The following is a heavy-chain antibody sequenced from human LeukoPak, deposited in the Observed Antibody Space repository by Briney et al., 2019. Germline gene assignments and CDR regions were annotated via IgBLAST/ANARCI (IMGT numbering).Heavy chain of an antibody. Sequence: GGSLRLSCAASGFSFNYYWMSWVRQAPGKGLEWVAKIKQDGSEKYYVDSVKGRFTISRDNAKNSLYLQMSSLRAEDTAVYYCARGYCSGGSCSKYDYWDQGTLVTVSS. V-gene: IGHV3-7*01. CDR1: GFSFNYYW. CDR2: IKQDGSEK. J-gene: IGHJ4*02. D-gene: IGHD2-15*01. CDR3: ARGYCSGGSCSKYDY.